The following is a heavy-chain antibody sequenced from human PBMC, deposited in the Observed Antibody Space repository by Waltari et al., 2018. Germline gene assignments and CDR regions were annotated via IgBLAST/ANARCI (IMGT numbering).Heavy chain of an antibody. J-gene: IGHJ6*02. CDR1: GYTFTGYS. V-gene: IGHV1-2*02. D-gene: IGHD2-15*01. CDR3: RAAPKGGYYYGMDV. CDR2: INPNSGGT. Sequence: QVQLVQSGAEVKKPGASVKVSCKASGYTFTGYSMNWVRQAPGQGLEWMGWINPNSGGTNYAQKFQGRVTMTRDTSISTAYMELSRLRSDDTAVYYCRAAPKGGYYYGMDVWGQGTTVTVSS.